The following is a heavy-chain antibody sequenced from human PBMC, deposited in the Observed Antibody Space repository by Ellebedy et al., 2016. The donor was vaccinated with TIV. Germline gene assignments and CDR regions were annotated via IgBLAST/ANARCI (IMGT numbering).Heavy chain of an antibody. CDR2: INPNSGGT. J-gene: IGHJ4*02. D-gene: IGHD3-22*01. Sequence: ASVKVSXXASGYTFTGYYMHWVRQAPGQGLEWMGWINPNSGGTNYAQKFQGRVTMTRDTSISTAYMELSRLRSDDTAVYYCARDQDSSGYYAADYWGQGTLVTVSS. V-gene: IGHV1-2*02. CDR1: GYTFTGYY. CDR3: ARDQDSSGYYAADY.